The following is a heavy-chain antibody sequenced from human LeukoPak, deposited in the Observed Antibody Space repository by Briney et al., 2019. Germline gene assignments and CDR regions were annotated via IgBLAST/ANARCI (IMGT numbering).Heavy chain of an antibody. D-gene: IGHD5-24*01. V-gene: IGHV1-69*13. CDR2: IIPIFGTA. J-gene: IGHJ4*02. Sequence: SVKVSCKASGGTFSSYAISWVRQAPGQGLEWMGGIIPIFGTANYAQRFQGRVTITADESTSTAYMELSSLRSEDTAVYYCARGRRDGYNFDYWGQGTLVTVSS. CDR3: ARGRRDGYNFDY. CDR1: GGTFSSYA.